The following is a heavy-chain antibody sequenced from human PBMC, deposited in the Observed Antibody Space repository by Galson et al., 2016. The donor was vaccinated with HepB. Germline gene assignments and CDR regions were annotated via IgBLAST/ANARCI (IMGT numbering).Heavy chain of an antibody. Sequence: TLSLTCSVSGGAINSAYHWSWIRQHPGKGLEWIGYISYTGLTNYKSSLKSRVSMSIDTSKDQFSLKLSAVTAADTAVYYCARDSPKHGGFDYWGQGTLVTVSS. J-gene: IGHJ4*02. V-gene: IGHV4-31*03. CDR2: ISYTGLT. CDR1: GGAINSAYH. D-gene: IGHD3-3*01. CDR3: ARDSPKHGGFDY.